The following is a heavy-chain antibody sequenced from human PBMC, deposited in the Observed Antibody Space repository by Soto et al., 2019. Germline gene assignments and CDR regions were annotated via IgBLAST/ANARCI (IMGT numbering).Heavy chain of an antibody. Sequence: GSLRLSCAASGFTFSSYWMSWVRQAPGKGLEWVANIKQDGSEKYYVDSVKGRFTISRDNAKNSLYLQMNSLRAEDTAVYYCARVPVAGATTYYYYGMDVWGQGTTVTVSS. CDR1: GFTFSSYW. D-gene: IGHD1-26*01. CDR3: ARVPVAGATTYYYYGMDV. J-gene: IGHJ6*02. V-gene: IGHV3-7*01. CDR2: IKQDGSEK.